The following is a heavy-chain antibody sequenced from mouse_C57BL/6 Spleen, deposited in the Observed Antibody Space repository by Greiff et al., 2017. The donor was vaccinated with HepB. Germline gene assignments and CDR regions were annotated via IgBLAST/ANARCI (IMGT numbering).Heavy chain of an antibody. CDR2: ISSGGDYI. Sequence: DVHLVESGEGLVKPGGSLKLSCAASGFTFSSYAMSWVRQTPEKRLEWVAYISSGGDYIYYADTVKGRFTISRDNARNTLYLQMSSLKSEDTAMYYCTRDGYYVDWYFDVWGTGTTVTVSS. V-gene: IGHV5-9-1*02. J-gene: IGHJ1*03. CDR1: GFTFSSYA. CDR3: TRDGYYVDWYFDV. D-gene: IGHD2-3*01.